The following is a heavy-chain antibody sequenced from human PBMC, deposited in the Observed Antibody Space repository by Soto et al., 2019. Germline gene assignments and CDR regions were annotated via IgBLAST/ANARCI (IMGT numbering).Heavy chain of an antibody. J-gene: IGHJ5*02. V-gene: IGHV4-34*01. Sequence: ETLSLTCAVYGGSFSGYYWSWIRQPPGKGLEWIGEINHSGSTNYNPSLKSRVTISVDTSKNQFSLKLSSVTAADTAVYYCARALRSYDILTGYTTPTNWFDPWGQGTLVTVSS. D-gene: IGHD3-9*01. CDR3: ARALRSYDILTGYTTPTNWFDP. CDR1: GGSFSGYY. CDR2: INHSGST.